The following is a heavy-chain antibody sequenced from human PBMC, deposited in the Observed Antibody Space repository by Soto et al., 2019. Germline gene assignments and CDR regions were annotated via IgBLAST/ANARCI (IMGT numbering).Heavy chain of an antibody. CDR2: IYYTGST. CDR1: GGSISSGGYY. V-gene: IGHV4-31*03. D-gene: IGHD3-10*01. CDR3: ATGLKYYGSGSTTFYYYFDY. Sequence: QVQLQESGPGLVKPSQTLSLTCTVSGGSISSGGYYWSWIRQLPGKGLEWIGYIYYTGSTYYNPSLTCRVTISVDTSKNQFSLKLSSVTAADTAVYYCATGLKYYGSGSTTFYYYFDYWGQGTLVTVSS. J-gene: IGHJ4*02.